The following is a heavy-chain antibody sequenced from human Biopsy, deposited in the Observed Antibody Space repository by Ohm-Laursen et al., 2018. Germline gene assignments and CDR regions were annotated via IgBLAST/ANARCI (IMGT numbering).Heavy chain of an antibody. CDR3: AKHGSGWTGNDALHI. J-gene: IGHJ3*02. V-gene: IGHV4-59*08. D-gene: IGHD6-19*01. CDR2: ISNSGNT. Sequence: SDTLSLTCAVYGESFNGYYWSWIRQPPGKGLEWIGFISNSGNTNYNPSLKSRVTISVDTSTNQISLKVTSVTAADTAVYYCAKHGSGWTGNDALHIWGQGTMVTVSS. CDR1: GESFNGYY.